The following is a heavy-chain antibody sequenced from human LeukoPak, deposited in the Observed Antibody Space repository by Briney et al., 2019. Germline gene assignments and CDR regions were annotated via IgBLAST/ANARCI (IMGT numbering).Heavy chain of an antibody. CDR2: INPNSGGT. V-gene: IGHV1-2*02. CDR1: GYTFTGYY. J-gene: IGHJ4*02. Sequence: ASVKVSCKASGYTFTGYYMHWVRQAPGQGLEWMGWINPNSGGTNYAQKFQGRVTMTGDTSISTAYMELSRLRSDDTAVYYCARARSSSLYYFDYWGQGTLVTVSS. D-gene: IGHD6-13*01. CDR3: ARARSSSLYYFDY.